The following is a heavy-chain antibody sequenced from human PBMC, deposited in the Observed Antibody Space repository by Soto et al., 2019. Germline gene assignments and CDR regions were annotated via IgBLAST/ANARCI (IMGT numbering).Heavy chain of an antibody. V-gene: IGHV5-10-1*01. D-gene: IGHD2-8*01. J-gene: IGHJ4*02. CDR3: ARQLSYCMDS. Sequence: GESLKISWKEAEYSFTTYYINWVRQMPGKGLEWMGRIYPSDANTNYTPTFQGKVTFSVDTSTTTVYMQWNSLGASDTAMYYCARQLSYCMDSWGQGTLVTFSP. CDR2: IYPSDANT. CDR1: EYSFTTYY.